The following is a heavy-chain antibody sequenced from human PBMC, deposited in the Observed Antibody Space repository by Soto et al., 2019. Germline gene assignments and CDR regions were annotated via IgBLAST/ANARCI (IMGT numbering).Heavy chain of an antibody. CDR2: INDSGST. Sequence: WETLSFTCAVSGGSFRGYFWSWIRQSPDKGLEWIGEINDSGSTYYNPSFKSRLTISVDTSKSQISLTLTSVTAADSAVYYCQGGDFWGQGTRVTVSS. D-gene: IGHD3-16*01. J-gene: IGHJ4*02. CDR3: QGGDF. V-gene: IGHV4-34*01. CDR1: GGSFRGYF.